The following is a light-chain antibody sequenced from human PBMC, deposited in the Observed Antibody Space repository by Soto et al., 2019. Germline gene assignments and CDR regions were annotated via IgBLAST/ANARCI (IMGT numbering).Light chain of an antibody. V-gene: IGKV3-20*01. J-gene: IGKJ2*02. Sequence: EIVLTQSPGTLSLSPGERATLSCRASRSVSSSYLAWYQQKPGQAPRLLIYAASSRATGIPDRFSGSGSGTDFVLTISRLEPEDFAVYFCQHYARSPTRGTFGQGTKLEIK. CDR1: RSVSSSY. CDR3: QHYARSPTRGT. CDR2: AAS.